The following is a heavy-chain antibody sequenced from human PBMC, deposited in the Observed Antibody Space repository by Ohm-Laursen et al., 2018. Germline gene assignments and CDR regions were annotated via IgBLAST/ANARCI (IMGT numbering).Heavy chain of an antibody. CDR3: ARDLGYYDSSGYLDAFDI. D-gene: IGHD3-22*01. Sequence: SLRLSCAASGFTVSTNYMSWVRQAPGKGLEWVSSISSSSSYIYYADSVKGRFTISRDNAENSLYLQMNSLRAEDTAVYYCARDLGYYDSSGYLDAFDIWGQGTMVTVSS. CDR1: GFTVSTNY. V-gene: IGHV3-21*01. CDR2: ISSSSSYI. J-gene: IGHJ3*02.